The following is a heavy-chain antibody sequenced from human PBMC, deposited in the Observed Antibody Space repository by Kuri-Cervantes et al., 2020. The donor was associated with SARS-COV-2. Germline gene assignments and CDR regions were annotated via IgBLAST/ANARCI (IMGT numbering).Heavy chain of an antibody. V-gene: IGHV3-74*01. D-gene: IGHD1-26*01. J-gene: IGHJ4*02. CDR3: ARAFLRGGSDY. CDR1: GFTFSSYS. CDR2: TNTDGSST. Sequence: ESLKISCAASGFTFSSYSMNWVRQAPGKGLVWVSRTNTDGSSTSYADSVKGRFTISRDNAKNTLYLQMNSLRAEDTAVYYCARAFLRGGSDYWGQGTLVTVSS.